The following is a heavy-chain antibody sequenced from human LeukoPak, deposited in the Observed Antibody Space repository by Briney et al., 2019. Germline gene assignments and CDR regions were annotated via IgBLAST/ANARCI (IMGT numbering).Heavy chain of an antibody. J-gene: IGHJ4*02. CDR3: AKGKYSSGYPYYFDY. CDR1: RLTFSSYA. CDR2: ISGSGDST. Sequence: GGSLILSCAASRLTFSSYAMGWVRQAPGKGLKWVSSISGSGDSTHYADSVKGRFTISRDNSKNTLYLQMNSLTAEDTAVYYCAKGKYSSGYPYYFDYWGQGALVTVSS. V-gene: IGHV3-23*01. D-gene: IGHD3-22*01.